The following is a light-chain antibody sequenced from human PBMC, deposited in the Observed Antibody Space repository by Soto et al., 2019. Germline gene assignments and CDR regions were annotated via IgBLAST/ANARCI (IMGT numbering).Light chain of an antibody. CDR1: PTISNY. V-gene: IGKV1-39*01. CDR2: GAT. J-gene: IGKJ4*01. Sequence: DIQMTQSPSSLSASVGDRVTIICRASPTISNYLNWYQQKPGKAPKVLIYGATRLQSGVPSRFSGSGVGTDFTLTISSLQPEDFATYYCLQDYNYPLTFGGGTKVDIK. CDR3: LQDYNYPLT.